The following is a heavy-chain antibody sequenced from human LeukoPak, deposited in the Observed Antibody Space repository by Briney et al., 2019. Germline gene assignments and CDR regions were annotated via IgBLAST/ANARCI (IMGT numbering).Heavy chain of an antibody. V-gene: IGHV3-48*02. J-gene: IGHJ3*02. CDR2: IGISSSSI. Sequence: GGSLRLSCAASGFTFSNYTMNWVRQAPGKGLEWVSYIGISSSSIYYADSVKGRFTISRDNAKNSVYLQMNSLRDEDTAVYYCARDYIYGFDIWGQGTMVTVSS. CDR1: GFTFSNYT. CDR3: ARDYIYGFDI. D-gene: IGHD2-21*01.